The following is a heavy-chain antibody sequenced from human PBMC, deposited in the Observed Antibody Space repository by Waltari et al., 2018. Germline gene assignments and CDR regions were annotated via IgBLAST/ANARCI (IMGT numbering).Heavy chain of an antibody. Sequence: EVQLVESGGGLVKPGGSLRLSCAASGFTFSLFSMNWVRKAPGRGLEWVATISSSGSYIYYADSVKGRFTISRDNAKNSVYLQRNSLRVDDTAVYYCTMAPDVPVRPTWGWGQGSLVTVSS. CDR1: GFTFSLFS. D-gene: IGHD7-27*01. CDR3: TMAPDVPVRPTWG. V-gene: IGHV3-21*06. CDR2: ISSSGSYI. J-gene: IGHJ4*02.